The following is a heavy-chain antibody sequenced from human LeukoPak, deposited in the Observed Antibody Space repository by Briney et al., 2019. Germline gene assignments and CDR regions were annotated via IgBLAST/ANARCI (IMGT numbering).Heavy chain of an antibody. Sequence: PSETLSLTCTVSGGSISSYYWSWIRQPPGKGLEWIGYISYSGSTNYNPSLKSRVTISVDTSKNQFSLKLNSVTAADTAVYYCARGVYIAAAQYGYWGQGTLVTVSS. CDR1: GGSISSYY. J-gene: IGHJ4*02. CDR3: ARGVYIAAAQYGY. V-gene: IGHV4-59*01. CDR2: ISYSGST. D-gene: IGHD6-13*01.